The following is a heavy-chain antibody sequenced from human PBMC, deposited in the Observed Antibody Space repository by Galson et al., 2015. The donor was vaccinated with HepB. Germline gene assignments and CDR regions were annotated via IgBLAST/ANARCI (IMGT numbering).Heavy chain of an antibody. V-gene: IGHV4-59*01. Sequence: SETLSLTCTVSGGSITNYYWSWIRQPPGKGLEWIGYIYYVGSTNYNPSLKSRVTISVDTSKNQFSLKLSSVTAADTAVYYCARDLVGPYGGDAFDIWGQGTMVTVSS. D-gene: IGHD2-8*02. CDR1: GGSITNYY. J-gene: IGHJ3*02. CDR3: ARDLVGPYGGDAFDI. CDR2: IYYVGST.